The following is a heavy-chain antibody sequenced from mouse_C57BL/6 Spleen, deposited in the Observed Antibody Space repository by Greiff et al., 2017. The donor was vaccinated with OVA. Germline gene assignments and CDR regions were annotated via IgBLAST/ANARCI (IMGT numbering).Heavy chain of an antibody. V-gene: IGHV1-26*01. D-gene: IGHD2-1*01. Sequence: VQLQQSGPELVKPGASVKISCKASGYTFTDYYMNWVKQSHGKSLEWIGDINPNNGGTSYNQKFKGKATLTVDKSSSTAYMELRSLTSEDSAVYYCAREGVYYGNPYAMDYWGQGTSVTVSS. CDR1: GYTFTDYY. J-gene: IGHJ4*01. CDR3: AREGVYYGNPYAMDY. CDR2: INPNNGGT.